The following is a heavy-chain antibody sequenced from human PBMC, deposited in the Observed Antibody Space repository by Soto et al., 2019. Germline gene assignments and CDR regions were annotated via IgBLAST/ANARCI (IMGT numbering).Heavy chain of an antibody. D-gene: IGHD1-1*01. CDR1: GFTFSSYA. CDR3: ASNWNDVSFDY. CDR2: ISGSGGST. Sequence: GGTLRLCCAASGFTFSSYAMSWVRQAPGKGLEWVSAISGSGGSTYYADSVKGRFTISRDNSKNTLYLQMNSLRAEDTAVYYCASNWNDVSFDYWGQGTLVTVSS. V-gene: IGHV3-23*01. J-gene: IGHJ4*02.